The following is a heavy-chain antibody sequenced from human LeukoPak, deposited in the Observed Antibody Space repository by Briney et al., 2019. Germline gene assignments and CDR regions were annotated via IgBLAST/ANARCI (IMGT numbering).Heavy chain of an antibody. CDR1: GFTFDDYA. D-gene: IGHD3-3*01. V-gene: IGHV3-9*01. Sequence: GGSLRLSCAASGFTFDDYAMHWVRQAPGKGLEGVSGISWNSGSIGYADSVKGRFTISRDNAKNSLYLQMNSLRAEDTALYYCAKGYAYYDFWSGQFDYWGQGTLVTVSS. CDR2: ISWNSGSI. CDR3: AKGYAYYDFWSGQFDY. J-gene: IGHJ4*02.